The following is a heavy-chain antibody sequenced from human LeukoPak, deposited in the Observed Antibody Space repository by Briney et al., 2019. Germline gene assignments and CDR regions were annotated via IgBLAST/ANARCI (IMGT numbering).Heavy chain of an antibody. D-gene: IGHD3-9*01. J-gene: IGHJ4*02. CDR1: GYTFTGYY. Sequence: ASVKVSCKASGYTFTGYYMHWVRQAPEQGLEWMGWINPNSGGTNYAQKFQGRVTMTRDTSISTAYMELSRLRSDDTAVYYCARGNDILTGYYRVYFFDYWGQGTLVTVSS. CDR2: INPNSGGT. CDR3: ARGNDILTGYYRVYFFDY. V-gene: IGHV1-2*02.